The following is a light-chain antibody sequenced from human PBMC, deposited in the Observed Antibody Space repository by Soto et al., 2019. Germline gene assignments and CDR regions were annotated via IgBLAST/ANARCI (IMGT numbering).Light chain of an antibody. CDR3: CSYAGSYSFYI. V-gene: IGLV2-11*01. J-gene: IGLJ1*01. Sequence: QSALTQPRSVSGSPGQSVTISCTGTSSDVGSYNYVSWYQQHPGKAPKLMIYDVTKRPSGVPDRFSGSKSGNTASLTISGLQAEDEADYHCCSYAGSYSFYIFGTGTKPPS. CDR2: DVT. CDR1: SSDVGSYNY.